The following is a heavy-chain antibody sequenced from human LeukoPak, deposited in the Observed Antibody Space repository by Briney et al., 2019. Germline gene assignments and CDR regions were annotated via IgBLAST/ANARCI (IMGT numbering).Heavy chain of an antibody. V-gene: IGHV1-2*02. D-gene: IGHD2-15*01. CDR2: INPNSGGT. CDR1: GYTYTGYY. J-gene: IGHJ4*02. Sequence: ASVKVSCKTSGYTYTGYYMHWVRQAPGQGLEWMGWINPNSGGTNYAQKFQGRVTMTRDTSISTAYMELRSLRSDDTAVYYCARDSRYCSGGSCSPFLYWGQGTLVTVSS. CDR3: ARDSRYCSGGSCSPFLY.